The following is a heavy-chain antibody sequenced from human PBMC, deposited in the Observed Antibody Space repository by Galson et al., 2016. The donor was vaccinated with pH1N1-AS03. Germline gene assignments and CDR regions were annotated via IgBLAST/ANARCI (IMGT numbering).Heavy chain of an antibody. CDR3: ARVLGHDYHWYFEV. D-gene: IGHD4-11*01. CDR2: IYPGDSDT. Sequence: QSGAEVKKPGESLEISCRGSGFRFGSSWIAWVRQMPGRGLEWMGIIYPGDSDTTYSPPFQGQVTISADKSISTAFLQWSSLKASDTAIYYCARVLGHDYHWYFEVWGRGTPVTASS. V-gene: IGHV5-51*03. J-gene: IGHJ2*01. CDR1: GFRFGSSW.